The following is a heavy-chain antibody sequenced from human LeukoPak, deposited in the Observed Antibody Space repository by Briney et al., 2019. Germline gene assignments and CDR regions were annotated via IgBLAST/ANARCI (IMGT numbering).Heavy chain of an antibody. CDR1: GFTFSSYA. CDR3: AKDLYSSSWYRGHDY. D-gene: IGHD6-13*01. J-gene: IGHJ4*02. V-gene: IGHV3-30*04. Sequence: PGGSLRLSCAASGFTFSSYAMHWVRQAPGKGLEWVAVISYDGSNKYYADSVKGRFTISRDNSKNTLYLQMNSLRAEDTAVYYCAKDLYSSSWYRGHDYWGQGTLVTVSS. CDR2: ISYDGSNK.